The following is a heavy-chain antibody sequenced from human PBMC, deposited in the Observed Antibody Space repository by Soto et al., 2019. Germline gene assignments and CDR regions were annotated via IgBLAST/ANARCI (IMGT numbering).Heavy chain of an antibody. CDR1: GDSISGSPYF. V-gene: IGHV4-39*01. D-gene: IGHD6-13*01. Sequence: QLQLQESGPGLVKPSETLSLTCTVSGDSISGSPYFWGWIRQPPGKGLEWIASIFYDGYTYYTPSLKSRGIVSVDTSKNQFSLKLTSVPAADTAIYFCARLQAAVPHYWGQGTLVIVSS. CDR3: ARLQAAVPHY. J-gene: IGHJ4*02. CDR2: IFYDGYT.